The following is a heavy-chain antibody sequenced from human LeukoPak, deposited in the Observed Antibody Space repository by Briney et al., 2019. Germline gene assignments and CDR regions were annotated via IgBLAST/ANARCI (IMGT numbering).Heavy chain of an antibody. CDR2: IYYSGST. V-gene: IGHV4-39*07. CDR1: GGSISSYY. Sequence: SETLSLTCTVSGGSISSYYWSWIRQPPGKGLEWIGSIYYSGSTYYNPSLKSRVTISVDTSKNQFSLKLSSVTAADTAVYYCARYPIENYFDYWGQGTLVTVSS. D-gene: IGHD2-21*01. J-gene: IGHJ4*02. CDR3: ARYPIENYFDY.